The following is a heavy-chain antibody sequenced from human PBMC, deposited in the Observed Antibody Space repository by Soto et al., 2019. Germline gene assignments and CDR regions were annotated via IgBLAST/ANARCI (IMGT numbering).Heavy chain of an antibody. CDR3: ATGKGYCSGGSCYEDY. CDR1: GFTFSSYA. D-gene: IGHD2-15*01. CDR2: ISGSGGST. V-gene: IGHV3-23*01. Sequence: EVQLLESGGGLVQPGGSLRLSCAASGFTFSSYAMSWVRQAPGKGLEWVSAISGSGGSTYYADSVKGRFTISRDNSKNTLYLQMNSLRAEDTAVYYCATGKGYCSGGSCYEDYWGQGTLVTVSS. J-gene: IGHJ4*02.